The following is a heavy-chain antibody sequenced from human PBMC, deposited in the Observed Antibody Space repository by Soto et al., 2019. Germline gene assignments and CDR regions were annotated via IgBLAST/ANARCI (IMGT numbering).Heavy chain of an antibody. CDR3: ARDLHIVRMVYATGDGYGMDV. J-gene: IGHJ6*02. V-gene: IGHV3-48*03. D-gene: IGHD2-8*01. Sequence: GGSLRLSCAASGFTFSSYEMNWVRQAPGEGLEWGSYISSSGSTIYYADAVKGRFSISRENAENSLYLQMTSLRAEDTAVYDCARDLHIVRMVYATGDGYGMDVWRQGTTVTVYS. CDR1: GFTFSSYE. CDR2: ISSSGSTI.